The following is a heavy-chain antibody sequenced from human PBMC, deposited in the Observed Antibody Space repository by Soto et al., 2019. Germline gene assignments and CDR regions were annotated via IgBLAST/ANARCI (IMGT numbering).Heavy chain of an antibody. J-gene: IGHJ4*02. CDR3: AKSFVRIFGVVKLFDY. CDR1: GFTFSSYA. CDR2: ISGSGGST. D-gene: IGHD3-3*01. V-gene: IGHV3-23*01. Sequence: GSLRLSCAASGFTFSSYAMSWVRQAPGKGLEWVSAISGSGGSTYYADSVKGRFTISRDNSKNTLYLQMNSLRAEDTAVYYCAKSFVRIFGVVKLFDYWGQGTLVTVSS.